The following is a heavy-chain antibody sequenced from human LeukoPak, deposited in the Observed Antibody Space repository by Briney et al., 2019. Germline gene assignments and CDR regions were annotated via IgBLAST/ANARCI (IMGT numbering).Heavy chain of an antibody. V-gene: IGHV4-59*01. J-gene: IGHJ3*02. CDR2: ISYSGST. D-gene: IGHD3-3*01. CDR1: GGSIGGYY. Sequence: SETLSLTCTVSGGSIGGYYWSWIRQPPGKGLEWIGCISYSGSTKYNPSLKSRVSISLDTSKKQFSLHLSSVTAADTAVYYCVRDFDAWSAIDIWGQGTMVTVSS. CDR3: VRDFDAWSAIDI.